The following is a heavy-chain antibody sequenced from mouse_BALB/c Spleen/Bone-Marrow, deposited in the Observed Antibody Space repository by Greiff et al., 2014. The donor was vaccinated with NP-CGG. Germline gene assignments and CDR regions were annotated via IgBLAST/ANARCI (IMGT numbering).Heavy chain of an antibody. CDR1: GYSFSTYW. CDR3: TRRGSSAFPY. D-gene: IGHD1-1*01. CDR2: IYPGNSDS. J-gene: IGHJ3*01. Sequence: EVQLQQSVTVLSRPGASVKMSCKASGYSFSTYWMHWVKQRPGQGLEWIGAIYPGNSDSSYNQKFEGKAKLTAVTSASTAYMELISLTHEDSAVYYCTRRGSSAFPYWCQGTLVTVSA. V-gene: IGHV1-5*01.